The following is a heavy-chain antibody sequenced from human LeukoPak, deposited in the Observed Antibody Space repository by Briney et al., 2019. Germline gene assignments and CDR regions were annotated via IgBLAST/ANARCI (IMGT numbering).Heavy chain of an antibody. Sequence: ASMKVSCKASGYTFTGYYMHWVRQAPGQGLEWMGWINPNSGGTNYAQKFQGRVTMTRDTSISTAYMELSRLRSDDTAVYYCAGGYIVVVPAANWFDPWGQGTLVTVSS. CDR1: GYTFTGYY. CDR2: INPNSGGT. CDR3: AGGYIVVVPAANWFDP. D-gene: IGHD2-2*01. J-gene: IGHJ5*02. V-gene: IGHV1-2*02.